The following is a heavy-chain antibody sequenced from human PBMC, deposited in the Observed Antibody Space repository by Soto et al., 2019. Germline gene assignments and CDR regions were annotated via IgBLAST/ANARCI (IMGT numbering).Heavy chain of an antibody. CDR1: GFSFTNAW. Sequence: EVQLVESGGGLEKPGGSFRLSCAASGFSFTNAWMSWVRQVPGKGLEWVGRIKSKTDGGTTDYAAPVKGRFTISRDDSKNMLYLQMNSLKTEDTAVYFCTTDYFGVDIIGVFYIWGQGTMVTVSS. D-gene: IGHD3-3*01. V-gene: IGHV3-15*01. J-gene: IGHJ3*02. CDR3: TTDYFGVDIIGVFYI. CDR2: IKSKTDGGTT.